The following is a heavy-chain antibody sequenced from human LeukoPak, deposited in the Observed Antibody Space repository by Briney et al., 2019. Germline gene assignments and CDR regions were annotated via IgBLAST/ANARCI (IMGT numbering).Heavy chain of an antibody. Sequence: GGSLRLSCVASGFSFSTSWMTWVRQAPGKGLEWVANIRKDGGEIYYVGSVKGRFTISRDNTKNSLYLQMNSLRVEDTAVYYCARDGDSWNDFDHWGQGTLVTVSS. CDR3: ARDGDSWNDFDH. J-gene: IGHJ4*02. CDR1: GFSFSTSW. CDR2: IRKDGGEI. V-gene: IGHV3-7*01. D-gene: IGHD1-1*01.